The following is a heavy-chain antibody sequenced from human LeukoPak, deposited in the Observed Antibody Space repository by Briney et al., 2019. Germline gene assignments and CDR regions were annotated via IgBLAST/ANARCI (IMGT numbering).Heavy chain of an antibody. V-gene: IGHV1-46*01. CDR2: INPSGGST. J-gene: IGHJ4*02. D-gene: IGHD3-9*01. CDR1: GNIFTSYY. Sequence: ASVKVSCKASGNIFTSYYFHWVRQAPGQGLEWMGIINPSGGSTNYAQKFQGRVTMTRDTSTSTVSMELSSLRSEDTAVYYCARDLRYFDWLPSPYYFDYWGQGTLVTVSS. CDR3: ARDLRYFDWLPSPYYFDY.